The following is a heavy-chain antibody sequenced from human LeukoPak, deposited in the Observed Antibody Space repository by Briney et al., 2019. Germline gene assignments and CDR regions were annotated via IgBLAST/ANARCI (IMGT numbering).Heavy chain of an antibody. CDR2: INPNSGVT. V-gene: IGHV1-2*02. CDR1: GYTLTDYY. CDR3: ARAHMTTVTLGDY. J-gene: IGHJ4*02. D-gene: IGHD4-11*01. Sequence: ASVKVSCKASGYTLTDYYIHWVRQAPGQGLEWMGWINPNSGVTNYAQKFQGRVTLTRDTPISTAYMEVSRLRSDDPAVYYCARAHMTTVTLGDYWGQGSLVTVSS.